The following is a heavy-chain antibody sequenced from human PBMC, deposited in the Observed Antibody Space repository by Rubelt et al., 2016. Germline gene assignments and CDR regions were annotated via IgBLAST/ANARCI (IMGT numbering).Heavy chain of an antibody. CDR1: GYTFTSYY. V-gene: IGHV1-46*01. CDR2: LNPRGGST. J-gene: IGHJ4*02. CDR3: ARANSGSGYFGIDY. D-gene: IGHD3-22*01. Sequence: QVQLVQSGAEVKKPGASVKVSCKASGYTFTSYYMHWVRQAPGQGLEWMGILNPRGGSTGYAQKFQGRITMTRDTSTSTVYMELSSLRSEDTAVYYCARANSGSGYFGIDYWGQGTLVTVSS.